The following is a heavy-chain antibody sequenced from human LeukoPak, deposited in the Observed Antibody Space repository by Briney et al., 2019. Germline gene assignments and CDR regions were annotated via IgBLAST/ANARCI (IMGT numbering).Heavy chain of an antibody. J-gene: IGHJ3*02. Sequence: PSETLSLTCTVSGGSISSYYWSWIRQPPGKGLEWIGYIYYSGSTNYNPSLKSRVTISVDTSKNQFSLKLSSVTAADTAVYYCAREPTYYYDSSGYRDGIDAFDIWGQGTMVTVSS. V-gene: IGHV4-59*12. CDR1: GGSISSYY. D-gene: IGHD3-22*01. CDR3: AREPTYYYDSSGYRDGIDAFDI. CDR2: IYYSGST.